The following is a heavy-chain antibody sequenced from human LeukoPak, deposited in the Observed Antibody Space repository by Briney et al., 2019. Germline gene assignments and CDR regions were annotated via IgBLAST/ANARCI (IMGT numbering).Heavy chain of an antibody. CDR1: GFTFGDYA. CDR2: INASGGGT. D-gene: IGHD3-10*01. Sequence: TAGSLRLSCTASGFTFGDYALSWFRQAPGKGLEWVSGINASGGGTYYADSVKGRFTISRNNSKNTLYLQMSSLRAEDTALYYCAKAYGSGSYYNANWFDSWGQGTLVTVSS. CDR3: AKAYGSGSYYNANWFDS. J-gene: IGHJ5*01. V-gene: IGHV3-23*01.